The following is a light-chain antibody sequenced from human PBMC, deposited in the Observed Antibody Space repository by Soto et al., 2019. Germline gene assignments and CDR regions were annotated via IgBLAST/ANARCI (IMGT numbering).Light chain of an antibody. V-gene: IGLV2-23*01. CDR3: CSYAGSDTFYV. Sequence: QYGLPQPASVSWSPGQSITISCSDVGSFLLVSWYQQRPGKAPQLIIYEGNKRPSGISNRFSGFKSDNTASLTVSGLQAEDEADYYCCSYAGSDTFYVFGSGTKVTVL. CDR2: EGN. J-gene: IGLJ1*01. CDR1: DVGSFLL.